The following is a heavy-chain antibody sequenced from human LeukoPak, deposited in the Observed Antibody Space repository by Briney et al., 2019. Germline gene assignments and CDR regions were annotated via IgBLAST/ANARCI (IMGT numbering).Heavy chain of an antibody. CDR2: INHSRST. CDR3: ARAYLDHFGELLHDY. D-gene: IGHD3-10*01. Sequence: SETLSLTCAVYGGSFSGYYWSWIRQPPGKGLEWIGEINHSRSTNYNPSLKSRVTISVDTSKNQFSLKLSSVTAADTAVYYCARAYLDHFGELLHDYWGKGTLVTVSS. CDR1: GGSFSGYY. J-gene: IGHJ4*02. V-gene: IGHV4-34*01.